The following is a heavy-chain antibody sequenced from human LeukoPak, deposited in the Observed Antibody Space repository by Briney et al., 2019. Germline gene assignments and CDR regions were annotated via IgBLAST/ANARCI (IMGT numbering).Heavy chain of an antibody. CDR3: ATAGDSSGWYFDY. V-gene: IGHV1-24*01. CDR1: GYTLTELS. CDR2: FDPEDGET. D-gene: IGHD6-19*01. Sequence: GASVKVSCEVSGYTLTELSMHWVRQAPGKGLEWMGGFDPEDGETIYAQKFQGRVTMTEDTSTDTAYMELSSLRSEDTAVYYCATAGDSSGWYFDYWGQGTLVTVSS. J-gene: IGHJ4*02.